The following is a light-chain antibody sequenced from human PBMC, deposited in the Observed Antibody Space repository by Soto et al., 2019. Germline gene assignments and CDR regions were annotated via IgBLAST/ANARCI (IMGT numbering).Light chain of an antibody. Sequence: EIVLTRSPGTLSLSPGERATLSCRASQSVSNNYLAWYQQKPGQAPRLLIYGASNRATGIPARFSAAGSGTEFTLTISNLQSEDFAVFHCQQYNNWPWTFGQGTKVDIK. CDR1: QSVSNN. CDR3: QQYNNWPWT. CDR2: GAS. V-gene: IGKV3-15*01. J-gene: IGKJ1*01.